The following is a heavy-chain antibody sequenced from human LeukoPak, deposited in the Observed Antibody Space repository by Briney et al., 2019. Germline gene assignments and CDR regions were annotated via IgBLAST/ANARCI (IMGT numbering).Heavy chain of an antibody. V-gene: IGHV3-21*01. CDR2: ISSSGSYI. J-gene: IGHJ4*02. D-gene: IGHD6-13*01. Sequence: GGSLRLSCAASGFTFRTYGMNWVRQAPGKGLEWVSFISSSGSYIYYADSVKGRFTISRDNSQNTLYLQMNSLRAEDTAVYYCAKDYSSSFDYWGQGTLVTVSS. CDR3: AKDYSSSFDY. CDR1: GFTFRTYG.